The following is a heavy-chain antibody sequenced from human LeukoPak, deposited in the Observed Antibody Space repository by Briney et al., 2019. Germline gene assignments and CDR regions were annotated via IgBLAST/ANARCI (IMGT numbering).Heavy chain of an antibody. CDR3: ARSPGLGDY. Sequence: PGGSLRLSCAASGFTFSGYYMSWIRQAPGKGLEWVSYISASGHTIYYADSVKGRFTISRDNAKNSLYLQMNSLRAEDTAVYYCARSPGLGDYWGQGTLVTVSS. CDR1: GFTFSGYY. V-gene: IGHV3-11*01. D-gene: IGHD6-19*01. J-gene: IGHJ4*02. CDR2: ISASGHTI.